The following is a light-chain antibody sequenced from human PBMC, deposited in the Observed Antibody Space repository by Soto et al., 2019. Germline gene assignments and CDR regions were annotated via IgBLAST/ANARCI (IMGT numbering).Light chain of an antibody. Sequence: EIVLTQSPGTLSVSLGERATLSCRASQSVGPNLAWYQQRPGQAPRLLIYGASKRATGVPARFSGRGSGTEFTLTITSLQSEDFALYYCHQYNNRPPYTFGQGTHLEIK. CDR2: GAS. J-gene: IGKJ2*01. V-gene: IGKV3-15*01. CDR3: HQYNNRPPYT. CDR1: QSVGPN.